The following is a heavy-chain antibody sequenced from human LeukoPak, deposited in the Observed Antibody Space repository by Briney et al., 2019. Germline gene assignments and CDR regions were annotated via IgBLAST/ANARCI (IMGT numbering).Heavy chain of an antibody. Sequence: GGSLRLSCAASGFTFSSYWMHWVRQAPGKGLVWVSRINSDGSSTSYADSVKGRFTISRDNAKNTLYLQMNNLRAEDTAVYYCARDYSGSYGLDYWGQGTLVTVSS. V-gene: IGHV3-74*01. D-gene: IGHD1-26*01. CDR2: INSDGSST. J-gene: IGHJ4*02. CDR1: GFTFSSYW. CDR3: ARDYSGSYGLDY.